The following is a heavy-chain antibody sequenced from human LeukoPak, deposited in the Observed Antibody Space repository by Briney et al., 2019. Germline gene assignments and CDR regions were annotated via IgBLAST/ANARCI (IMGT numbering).Heavy chain of an antibody. D-gene: IGHD3-10*01. V-gene: IGHV1-2*02. J-gene: IGHJ4*02. CDR1: GYTFAGYY. CDR2: INPNSGGT. CDR3: ARIGYYGSAPDY. Sequence: ASVKVSCKASGYTFAGYYMHWVRQAPGQGLEWMGWINPNSGGTNYAQKFQGRVTMTRDTSISTAYMELSRLRSDDTAVYYCARIGYYGSAPDYWGQGTLVTVSS.